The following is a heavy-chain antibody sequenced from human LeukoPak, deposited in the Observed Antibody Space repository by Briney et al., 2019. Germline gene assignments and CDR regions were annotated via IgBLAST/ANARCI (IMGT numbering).Heavy chain of an antibody. CDR1: GYTFTSYD. CDR2: ISGYNGNT. J-gene: IGHJ2*01. Sequence: GASVKVSCKASGYTFTSYDITWVRQAPGQGLEWMGWISGYNGNTNYAQKLQGRVTMTTDTSTTTAYMELRSLRSDDAAVYYCARVASEYQSQAHFDLWGRGTLVTVSS. CDR3: ARVASEYQSQAHFDL. D-gene: IGHD2-2*01. V-gene: IGHV1-18*04.